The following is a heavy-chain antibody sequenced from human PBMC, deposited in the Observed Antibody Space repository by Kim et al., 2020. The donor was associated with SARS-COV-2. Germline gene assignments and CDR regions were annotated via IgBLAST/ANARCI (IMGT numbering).Heavy chain of an antibody. CDR2: ISAYNGNT. Sequence: ASVKVSCKASGYTFTSYGISWVRQAPGQGLEWMGWISAYNGNTNYAQKLQGRVTMTTDTSTSTAYMELRSLRSDDTAVYYCARDAFQYCSGGSCFPPYWGQGTLVTVSS. J-gene: IGHJ4*02. V-gene: IGHV1-18*01. D-gene: IGHD2-15*01. CDR1: GYTFTSYG. CDR3: ARDAFQYCSGGSCFPPY.